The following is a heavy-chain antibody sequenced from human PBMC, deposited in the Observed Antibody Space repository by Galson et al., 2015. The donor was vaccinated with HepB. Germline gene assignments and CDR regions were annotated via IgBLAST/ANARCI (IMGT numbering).Heavy chain of an antibody. CDR1: GFTFSSYA. J-gene: IGHJ4*02. Sequence: SLRLSCAASGFTFSSYAMHWVRQAPDKGLEWVAVISYDGSNKYYADSVKGRFTISRDNSKNTLYLQMNSLRAEDTAVYYCARDGSGWGRGFDYWGQGTLVTVSS. CDR2: ISYDGSNK. D-gene: IGHD3-16*01. V-gene: IGHV3-30-3*01. CDR3: ARDGSGWGRGFDY.